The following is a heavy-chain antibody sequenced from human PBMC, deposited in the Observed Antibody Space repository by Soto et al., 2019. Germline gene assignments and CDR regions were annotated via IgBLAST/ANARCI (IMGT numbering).Heavy chain of an antibody. V-gene: IGHV3-23*01. CDR3: SKTTAGWFSSFVI. Sequence: GGSLRLSCAASGFVFSSYAMSWVRQAPGKGLEWVSAISGSGTTAYYADSVKGRFIFSRDNPKNTMYLQMNSLRAEDTAVYFCSKTTAGWFSSFVILGQGTVVNVSS. CDR1: GFVFSSYA. D-gene: IGHD6-19*01. J-gene: IGHJ3*02. CDR2: ISGSGTTA.